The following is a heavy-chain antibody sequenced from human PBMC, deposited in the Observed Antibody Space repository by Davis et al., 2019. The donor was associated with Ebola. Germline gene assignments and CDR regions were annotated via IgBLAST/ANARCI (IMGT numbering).Heavy chain of an antibody. CDR3: ARLNPNWFDP. Sequence: MPSETLSLTCKIAGASISISSSDWVWIRQPPGKGLDWIGTLFYSGDTHYNPSLQSRVTISVDTSKNQFSLKMKFVTAADTAIYYCARLNPNWFDPWGPGTLVTVSS. V-gene: IGHV4-39*01. J-gene: IGHJ5*02. CDR2: LFYSGDT. CDR1: GASISISSSD.